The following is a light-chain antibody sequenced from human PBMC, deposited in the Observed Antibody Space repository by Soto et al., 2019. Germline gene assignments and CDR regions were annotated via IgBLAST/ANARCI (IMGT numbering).Light chain of an antibody. CDR1: SSNIGAGYE. V-gene: IGLV1-40*01. J-gene: IGLJ1*01. CDR2: ENN. Sequence: QSVLTQPPSVSEAPGQRVTISCTGSSSNIGAGYEAHWYQQVPGTAPKLLIYENNNRPSGVPDRFSGSKSGTSASLAITGLHADDEAEYYCQSYDSSLSVYVFGTGPKLTV. CDR3: QSYDSSLSVYV.